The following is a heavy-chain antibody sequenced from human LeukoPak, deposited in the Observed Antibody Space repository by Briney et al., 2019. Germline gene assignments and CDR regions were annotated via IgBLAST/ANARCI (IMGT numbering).Heavy chain of an antibody. CDR2: ISRSSTTI. J-gene: IGHJ3*02. CDR3: ARDVLFIGLGSGSYDAFDI. Sequence: GGSLRLSCAASVFTFSSYSMNWVRQAPGKGLEWVSYISRSSTTIYYADSVKGRFTISRDNAKNSLYLQMNSLRAEDTAVYYCARDVLFIGLGSGSYDAFDIWGQGTMVTVSS. V-gene: IGHV3-48*04. CDR1: VFTFSSYS. D-gene: IGHD3-10*01.